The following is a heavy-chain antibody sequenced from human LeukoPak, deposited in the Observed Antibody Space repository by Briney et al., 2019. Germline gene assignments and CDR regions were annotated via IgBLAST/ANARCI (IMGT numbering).Heavy chain of an antibody. V-gene: IGHV4-34*01. J-gene: IGHJ4*02. CDR2: INHSGST. Sequence: PSETLSLTCAVYGGSFSGYYWSWIRQPPGKGLEWIGEINHSGSTNYNPSLESRVTISVDTSKNQFSLKLSSVTAADTAVYYCARNDWYYWGQGTLVTVSS. CDR1: GGSFSGYY. D-gene: IGHD3-9*01. CDR3: ARNDWYY.